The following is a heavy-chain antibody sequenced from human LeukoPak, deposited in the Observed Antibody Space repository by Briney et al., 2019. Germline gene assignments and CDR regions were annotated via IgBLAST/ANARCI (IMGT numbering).Heavy chain of an antibody. Sequence: GGSLRLSCTASGFTFRRYDMHWVRQTPGKGLEWVAAIGTADDTYYAPSVAGRFTVSRDDAENSFYLQMNSLRVGDTAVYYCARGDYYDNSGSPDYWGQGTLVTVSS. V-gene: IGHV3-13*04. D-gene: IGHD3-22*01. CDR3: ARGDYYDNSGSPDY. J-gene: IGHJ4*02. CDR1: GFTFRRYD. CDR2: IGTADDT.